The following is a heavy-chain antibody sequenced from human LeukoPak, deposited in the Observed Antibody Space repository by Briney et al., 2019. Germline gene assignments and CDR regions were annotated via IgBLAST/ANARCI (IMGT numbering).Heavy chain of an antibody. CDR2: IYPSDSDT. Sequence: GQSLKISGRGFGSSFTSYWFGWGRQLPGKGLGGMGIIYPSDSDTGYSPSLQGQVTISADKSISTAYLQWSSLKASDTAMYYCARSRSSWPNDAFDIWGQGTMVTVSS. CDR1: GSSFTSYW. CDR3: ARSRSSWPNDAFDI. V-gene: IGHV5-51*01. D-gene: IGHD6-13*01. J-gene: IGHJ3*02.